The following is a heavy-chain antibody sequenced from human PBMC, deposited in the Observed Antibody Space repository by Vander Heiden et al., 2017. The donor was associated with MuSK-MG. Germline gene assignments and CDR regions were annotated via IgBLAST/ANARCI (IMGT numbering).Heavy chain of an antibody. CDR3: ARDPNGGAFDF. V-gene: IGHV3-7*03. D-gene: IGHD2-8*01. CDR1: GFAVRGYW. J-gene: IGHJ3*01. CDR2: IAPDGDEK. Sequence: EVQLVESGGGLVQPGGSLRLSCEASGFAVRGYWMSWVRQAPGKGLEWVANIAPDGDEKYYVDSVKGRCTISRDNAKNSLILQMNSLRVEDTAVYYCARDPNGGAFDFWGQGTMVSVSS.